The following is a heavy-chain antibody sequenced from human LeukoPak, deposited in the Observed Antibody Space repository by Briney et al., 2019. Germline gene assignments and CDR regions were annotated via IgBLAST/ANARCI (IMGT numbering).Heavy chain of an antibody. D-gene: IGHD2-2*01. V-gene: IGHV3-23*01. Sequence: GGSLRLSCAASGFTFSSYAMSWVRQAPGKGLEWVSAISGSGGSTYYADSVKGRFTISRDNSKNTLYLQMNSLRAEDTAVYYCAKEVYCSSTSCYRAFDYWGQGTLVTVSS. CDR2: ISGSGGST. CDR3: AKEVYCSSTSCYRAFDY. J-gene: IGHJ4*02. CDR1: GFTFSSYA.